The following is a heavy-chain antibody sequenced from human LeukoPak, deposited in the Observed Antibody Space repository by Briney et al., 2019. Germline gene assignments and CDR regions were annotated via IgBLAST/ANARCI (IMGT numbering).Heavy chain of an antibody. J-gene: IGHJ4*02. CDR1: GFTFSSYG. V-gene: IGHV3-30*03. Sequence: GGSLRLSCAASGFTFSSYGMHWVRQAPGKGLEWVAVISYDGSNKYYADSVKGRFTISRDNSKNTLYLQMNSLRAEDTAVYYCARSKTTAGGPLLYWGQGTLVTVSS. CDR2: ISYDGSNK. CDR3: ARSKTTAGGPLLY. D-gene: IGHD4-17*01.